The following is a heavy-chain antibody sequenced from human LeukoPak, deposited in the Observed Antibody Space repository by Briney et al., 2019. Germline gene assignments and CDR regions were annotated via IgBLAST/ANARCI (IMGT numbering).Heavy chain of an antibody. Sequence: PSETLSPTCTVPGGSISSYYWSWIRQPPGKGLEWIGYIYYIGSTNYNPSLKSRVTISVDTSKNQFSLKLSSVTAADTAVYYCARPNYDSSGYYSSGAFDIWGQGTMVTVSS. D-gene: IGHD3-22*01. CDR3: ARPNYDSSGYYSSGAFDI. J-gene: IGHJ3*02. CDR1: GGSISSYY. CDR2: IYYIGST. V-gene: IGHV4-59*08.